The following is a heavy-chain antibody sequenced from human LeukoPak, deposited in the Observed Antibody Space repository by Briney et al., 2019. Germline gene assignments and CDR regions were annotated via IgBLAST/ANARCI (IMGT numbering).Heavy chain of an antibody. CDR1: GYTFTSYD. Sequence: GASVKVSCKASGYTFTSYDINWVRQASGQGLEWMGWMNPNSGKTGYAQKFQGRVTMTRNTSISTAYMELSSLRSEDTAVYYCARGPTRYCSGGSCYGEYYFDYWGQGTLVTVSS. V-gene: IGHV1-8*01. D-gene: IGHD2-15*01. J-gene: IGHJ4*02. CDR2: MNPNSGKT. CDR3: ARGPTRYCSGGSCYGEYYFDY.